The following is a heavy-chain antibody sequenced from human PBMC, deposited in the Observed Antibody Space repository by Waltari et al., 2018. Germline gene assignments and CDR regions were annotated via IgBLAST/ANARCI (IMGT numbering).Heavy chain of an antibody. J-gene: IGHJ4*02. V-gene: IGHV3-7*01. CDR2: IKQDGSEK. CDR3: ARMGVTTPFAAH. D-gene: IGHD3-10*01. Sequence: EVQLVESGGGLVQPGGSLRLSCAASGFTFSSYWMSWVRQAPGKGLGVVANIKQDGSEKYYVDSVKGRFTISRDNAKNSLYVQMNSLRAEDTAVYYCARMGVTTPFAAHWGQGTLVTVSS. CDR1: GFTFSSYW.